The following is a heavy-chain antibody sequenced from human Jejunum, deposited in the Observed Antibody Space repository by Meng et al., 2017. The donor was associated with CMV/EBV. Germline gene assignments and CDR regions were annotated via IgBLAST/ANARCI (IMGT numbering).Heavy chain of an antibody. J-gene: IGHJ4*02. CDR1: GYSFSDYS. V-gene: IGHV1-2*06. D-gene: IGHD2/OR15-2a*01. Sequence: TSGYSFSDYSIHWVRQAPGQGREWMGPINPVNGATNFAPKFQGRVAITADLSIKTAYLELSSLTSHDTAVYFCTRQIVLASQSRDYWGQGSLVTVSS. CDR2: INPVNGAT. CDR3: TRQIVLASQSRDY.